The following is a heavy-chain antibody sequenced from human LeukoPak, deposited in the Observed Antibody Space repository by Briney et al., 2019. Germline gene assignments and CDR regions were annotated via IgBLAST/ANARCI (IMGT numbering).Heavy chain of an antibody. Sequence: GGSLRLSCAASGFSFSTYAMSWVRQAPGKGLEWVSAIRDSGGSTYYADSVKGRFTISRHNSKNTLYLQMNSLRAEDTAVYYCARESKSGSFDYWGQGTLVTVSS. J-gene: IGHJ4*02. CDR3: ARESKSGSFDY. CDR2: IRDSGGST. D-gene: IGHD1-26*01. V-gene: IGHV3-23*01. CDR1: GFSFSTYA.